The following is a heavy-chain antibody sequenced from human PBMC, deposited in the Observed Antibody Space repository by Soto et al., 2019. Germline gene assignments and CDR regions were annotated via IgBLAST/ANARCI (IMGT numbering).Heavy chain of an antibody. CDR3: ARVSSGGEFFDY. D-gene: IGHD3-10*01. Sequence: QLQLQESGSGLVKPSQTLSLTCGVSGGSISSGGYSWSWIRQPPGKGLEWIGYIYHSGNTYYNPSLKSRVTISVDRSKNQFSQKLSSVTAADTAVYYCARVSSGGEFFDYWGQGTLVTVSS. V-gene: IGHV4-30-2*01. CDR2: IYHSGNT. CDR1: GGSISSGGYS. J-gene: IGHJ4*02.